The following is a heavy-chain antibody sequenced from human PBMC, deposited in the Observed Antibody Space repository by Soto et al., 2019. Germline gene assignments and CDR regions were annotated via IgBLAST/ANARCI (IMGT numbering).Heavy chain of an antibody. J-gene: IGHJ4*02. D-gene: IGHD3-22*01. CDR2: ISYDGSNK. V-gene: IGHV3-30-3*02. CDR3: ARGHRWGIVVVTYFEY. Sequence: GSLRLSCSASGFTFSSYAMHGVRQAPGKGLEWVAVISYDGSNKYYADSVKGRFTISRDNSKNTLYLQMNSLRAEDTAVYYCARGHRWGIVVVTYFEYWGQGTLVNVSS. CDR1: GFTFSSYA.